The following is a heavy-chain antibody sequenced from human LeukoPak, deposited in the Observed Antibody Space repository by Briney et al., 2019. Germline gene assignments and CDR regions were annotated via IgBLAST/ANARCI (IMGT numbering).Heavy chain of an antibody. CDR3: AKLPTVYGVADSFDM. D-gene: IGHD2-8*01. CDR2: LNENGKKR. Sequence: GGSLRLSCEASGFNFSSYEMSWVRQAPGKGLEWVSGLNENGKKRDYADSVKGRFTISRDNSRNTLYLQMNSLKVEDTARYYCAKLPTVYGVADSFDMWGQGTTVSVSS. V-gene: IGHV3-23*01. CDR1: GFNFSSYE. J-gene: IGHJ3*02.